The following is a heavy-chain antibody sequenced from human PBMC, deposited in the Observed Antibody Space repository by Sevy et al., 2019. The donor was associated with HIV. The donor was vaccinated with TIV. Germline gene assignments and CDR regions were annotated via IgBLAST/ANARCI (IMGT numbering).Heavy chain of an antibody. V-gene: IGHV1-18*01. CDR2: ISAYNRNT. Sequence: ASVKVSCKASGYTFTSYGISWVRQAPGEGLEWMGWISAYNRNTNYAQKLQGRVTMTTDTSTSTAYMELRSLGSDDTAVYYCARTGQQLVQGDAFDIWGQGTMVTVSS. CDR3: ARTGQQLVQGDAFDI. J-gene: IGHJ3*02. D-gene: IGHD6-13*01. CDR1: GYTFTSYG.